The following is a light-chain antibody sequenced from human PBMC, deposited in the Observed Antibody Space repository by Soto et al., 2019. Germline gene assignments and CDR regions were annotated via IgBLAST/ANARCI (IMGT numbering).Light chain of an antibody. Sequence: EIVLTQSPGTVSLSPGERAALSCRASQSVSSSSLAWYQRKPGQAPRLLIYDASTRATGVPARFSGSGSGTDFTLTISALQSEDFAVYDCQHYNNWPPWTFGQGTKVDIK. CDR1: QSVSSSS. V-gene: IGKV3-15*01. J-gene: IGKJ1*01. CDR2: DAS. CDR3: QHYNNWPPWT.